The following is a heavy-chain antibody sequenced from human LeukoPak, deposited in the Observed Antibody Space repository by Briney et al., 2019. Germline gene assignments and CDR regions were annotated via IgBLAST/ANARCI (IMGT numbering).Heavy chain of an antibody. V-gene: IGHV4-59*08. Sequence: SETLSLTCSVSGGSINTYYWNWIRQPPGKGLEWIGYISYSGSTNYNPSLKSRVTISVDTSKNQFSLKLSSVTAADTAVYYCARPKGYDSSGYYHIDAFDIWGQGTMVTVSS. CDR1: GGSINTYY. J-gene: IGHJ3*02. D-gene: IGHD3-22*01. CDR2: ISYSGST. CDR3: ARPKGYDSSGYYHIDAFDI.